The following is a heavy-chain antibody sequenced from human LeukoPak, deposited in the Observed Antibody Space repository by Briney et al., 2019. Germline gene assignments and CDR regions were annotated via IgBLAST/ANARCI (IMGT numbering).Heavy chain of an antibody. J-gene: IGHJ5*02. D-gene: IGHD3-10*01. CDR1: LGPFTSYA. Sequence: SVKVSCKASLGPFTSYAISWVRQAPGQGLEWMGRIIPIFGTPNYAQKFQGRVTITTDESTSTAYMELSSLRSEDTAVYYCARDAPPGVRGVIRWFDPWGQGTLVTVSS. CDR2: IIPIFGTP. V-gene: IGHV1-69*05. CDR3: ARDAPPGVRGVIRWFDP.